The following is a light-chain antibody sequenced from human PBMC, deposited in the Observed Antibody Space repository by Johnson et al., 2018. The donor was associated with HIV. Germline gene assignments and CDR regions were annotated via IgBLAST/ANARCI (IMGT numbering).Light chain of an antibody. CDR3: GTWDSSLSACYV. CDR2: DNH. J-gene: IGLJ1*01. CDR1: SSNIGKNY. V-gene: IGLV1-51*01. Sequence: QSVLTQPPSVSAAPGQKVTISCSGSSSNIGKNYVSWYQQLPGTAPKLLIFDNHKRPSGIPDRFSGSKSGTSATLGITGLQTGDEADYYCGTWDSSLSACYVFGTGTKVSV.